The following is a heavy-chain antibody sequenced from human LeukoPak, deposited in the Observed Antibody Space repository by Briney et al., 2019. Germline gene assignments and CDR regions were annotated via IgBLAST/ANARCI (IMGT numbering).Heavy chain of an antibody. J-gene: IGHJ4*02. CDR1: GFTFSDYG. Sequence: GGSLRLSCAASGFTFSDYGMHWVRQAPGKGLEWVAFIRHDESNKYYADSVKGRFTISRDISKNTLYLQMNSLRAEDTAVYYCAKDHSYYGSGPGGYWGQGTLVTVSS. D-gene: IGHD3-10*01. CDR3: AKDHSYYGSGPGGY. V-gene: IGHV3-30*02. CDR2: IRHDESNK.